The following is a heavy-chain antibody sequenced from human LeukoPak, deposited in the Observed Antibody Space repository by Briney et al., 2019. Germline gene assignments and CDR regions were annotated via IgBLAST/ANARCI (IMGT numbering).Heavy chain of an antibody. V-gene: IGHV4-61*02. Sequence: PSQTLSLTCTVSGGSISSGSYYWSWIRQPAGKGLEWIGRMYTSGTTNYNPSLKSRVTISLDTSKNQFYLSLSSVTAADTAVYYCAREDSGSYYNFYYFYMDVWGKGTTVTISS. CDR3: AREDSGSYYNFYYFYMDV. J-gene: IGHJ6*03. D-gene: IGHD3-10*01. CDR2: MYTSGTT. CDR1: GGSISSGSYY.